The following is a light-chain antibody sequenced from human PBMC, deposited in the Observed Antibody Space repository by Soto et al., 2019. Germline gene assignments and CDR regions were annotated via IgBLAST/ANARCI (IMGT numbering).Light chain of an antibody. V-gene: IGLV2-14*01. CDR1: SSDVGGYNY. J-gene: IGLJ1*01. CDR3: SSYTSSSTPYV. Sequence: QSVLTQPASVSGSPGQSITISCTGTSSDVGGYNYVSWYQQHPGKAPKLMIYEVSNRPSGVSNRFTGFKSGNTASLTITGLQAEDEADNYCSSYTSSSTPYVVGTGTKLTAL. CDR2: EVS.